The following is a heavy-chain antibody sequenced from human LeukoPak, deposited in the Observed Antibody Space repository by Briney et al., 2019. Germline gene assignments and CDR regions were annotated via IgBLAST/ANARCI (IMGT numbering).Heavy chain of an antibody. CDR2: IRYDGSNK. V-gene: IGHV3-30*02. CDR1: GFTFSSYA. Sequence: PGGSLRLSCAASGFTFSSYAMSWVRQAPGKGLEWVAFIRYDGSNKYYADSVKGRFTISRDNSKNTLYLQMNSLRAEDTAVYYCAKGTSSSWYYFDYWGQGTLVTVSS. D-gene: IGHD6-13*01. CDR3: AKGTSSSWYYFDY. J-gene: IGHJ4*02.